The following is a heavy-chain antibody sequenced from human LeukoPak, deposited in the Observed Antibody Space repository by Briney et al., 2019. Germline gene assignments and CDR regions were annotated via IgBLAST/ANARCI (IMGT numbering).Heavy chain of an antibody. J-gene: IGHJ4*02. CDR1: GYTFTGYY. Sequence: ASVKVSCKASGYTFTGYYIHWVRQAPGQGLEWMGWINPNSGGTNCAQKFQGRVTMTRDTSISTAYMELSRLRSDDTAVYYCARDSSDPEQWLVPWYFDYWGQGTLVTVSS. D-gene: IGHD6-19*01. CDR3: ARDSSDPEQWLVPWYFDY. CDR2: INPNSGGT. V-gene: IGHV1-2*02.